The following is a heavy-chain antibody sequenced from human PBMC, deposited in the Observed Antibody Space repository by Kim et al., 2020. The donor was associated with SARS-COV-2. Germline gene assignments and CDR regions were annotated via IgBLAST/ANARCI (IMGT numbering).Heavy chain of an antibody. CDR2: IYYSGST. CDR1: GGSISSSSYY. Sequence: SETLSLTCTVSGGSISSSSYYWGWIRQPPGKGLEWIGSIYYSGSTYYNPSLKSRVTISVDTSKNQFSLKLSSVTAADTAVYYCAGSIVLMVYATGYFDYWGQGTLVTVSS. J-gene: IGHJ4*02. V-gene: IGHV4-39*01. D-gene: IGHD2-8*01. CDR3: AGSIVLMVYATGYFDY.